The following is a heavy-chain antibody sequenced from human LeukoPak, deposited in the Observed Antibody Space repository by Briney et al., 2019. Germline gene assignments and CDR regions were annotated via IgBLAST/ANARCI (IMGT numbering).Heavy chain of an antibody. CDR2: INPDSGGT. CDR1: GYTFTGYY. J-gene: IGHJ6*02. D-gene: IGHD3-3*01. CDR3: VEIDHYYEVDV. V-gene: IGHV1-2*02. Sequence: VASVKVSCKASGYTFTGYYMHWVRQAPGQGLEWMGWINPDSGGTNYAQKFQGRVTLTRETSIRTAYMELNRLTSDDSAVYFCVEIDHYYEVDVWGQGTTVTVSS.